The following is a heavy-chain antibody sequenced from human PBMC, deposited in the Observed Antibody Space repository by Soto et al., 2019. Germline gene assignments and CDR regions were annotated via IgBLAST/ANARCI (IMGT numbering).Heavy chain of an antibody. CDR2: ISSNGGII. V-gene: IGHV3-11*01. J-gene: IGHJ3*02. D-gene: IGHD1-20*01. CDR1: GFTFSDYY. Sequence: QVQLVESGGGLVKPGGSLRLSCAASGFTFSDYYMKWIRQAPGKGLEWVSYISSNGGIIDYADSVKGRFTISRDNAKNSLYLQMNSLRAEDTAVYYCAKDISRKGPDDASDIWGQGTMVTVSS. CDR3: AKDISRKGPDDASDI.